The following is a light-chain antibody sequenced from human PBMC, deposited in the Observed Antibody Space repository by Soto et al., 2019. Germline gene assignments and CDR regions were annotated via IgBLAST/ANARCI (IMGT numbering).Light chain of an antibody. CDR2: GVF. J-gene: IGKJ1*01. Sequence: EIVLTQSPGTLSLSPGERATLSCRASQIIGNNYLAWYQQKPGQAPRLLIYGVFSRAAGIPDRISGSGSGTYFTLTISRLGPEYFAVYSCQQYGSSTTFGQGTKVEIK. CDR1: QIIGNNY. V-gene: IGKV3-20*01. CDR3: QQYGSSTT.